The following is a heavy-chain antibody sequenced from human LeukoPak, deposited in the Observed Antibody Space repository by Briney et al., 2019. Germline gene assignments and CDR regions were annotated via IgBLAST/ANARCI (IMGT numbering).Heavy chain of an antibody. J-gene: IGHJ4*02. D-gene: IGHD3-10*01. V-gene: IGHV1-3*01. Sequence: ASVKVSCKASGYTFTSYAMHWVRQAPGQRLEWMGWINAGNGNTKYSQKFQGRVTITRDTSASTAYIELSSLRSEDTAVYCCARDYRFGEPFYWGQGTLVTVSS. CDR2: INAGNGNT. CDR1: GYTFTSYA. CDR3: ARDYRFGEPFY.